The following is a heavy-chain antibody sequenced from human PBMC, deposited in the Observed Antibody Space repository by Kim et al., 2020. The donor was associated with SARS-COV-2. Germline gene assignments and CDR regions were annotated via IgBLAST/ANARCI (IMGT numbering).Heavy chain of an antibody. Sequence: SVKDRFTISRDDSKSIAYQQMNSLKTEDTAVYYCTRESVEDYYYYYYGMDVWGQGTTVTVSS. J-gene: IGHJ6*02. D-gene: IGHD2-15*01. V-gene: IGHV3-49*02. CDR3: TRESVEDYYYYYYGMDV.